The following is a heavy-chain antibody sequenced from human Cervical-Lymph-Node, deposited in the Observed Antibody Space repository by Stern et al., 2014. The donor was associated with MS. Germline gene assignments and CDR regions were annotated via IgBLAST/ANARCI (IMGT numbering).Heavy chain of an antibody. J-gene: IGHJ5*02. CDR1: GFSFSSYW. CDR2: IKHDGSEE. V-gene: IGHV3-7*03. CDR3: SREFDP. Sequence: EVQLLESGGGLVRPGGSLRLSCAASGFSFSSYWMAWVRQAPGKGLEWIASIKHDGSEEHYVDSVKGRFTVSRDHTESSVFLQMHSLRVEDTAVYYCSREFDPWGQGTQVIVSS.